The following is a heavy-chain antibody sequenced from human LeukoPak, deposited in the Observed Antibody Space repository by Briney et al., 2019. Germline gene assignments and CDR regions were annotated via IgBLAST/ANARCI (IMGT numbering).Heavy chain of an antibody. D-gene: IGHD3-10*01. V-gene: IGHV3-30-3*01. CDR2: ISYDGSNK. CDR3: ARDPFVLWFGELST. Sequence: GGSLRLSCAASGFTFNNYAMHWVRQAPGKGLEWVAVISYDGSNKYYADSVKGRFTISRDNSKNTLYLQMKSLRAEDTAVYYCARDPFVLWFGELSTWGQGTLVTVSS. CDR1: GFTFNNYA. J-gene: IGHJ5*02.